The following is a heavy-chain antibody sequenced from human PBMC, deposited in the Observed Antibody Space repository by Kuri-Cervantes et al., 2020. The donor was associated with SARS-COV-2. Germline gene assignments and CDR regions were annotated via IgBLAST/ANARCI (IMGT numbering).Heavy chain of an antibody. CDR1: GFSLSTSGMC. D-gene: IGHD6-19*01. Sequence: SGPTLVKPPQTLTLTRTFSGFSLSTSGMCVSWIRQPPGKALEWLARIDWDDDKYYSTSLKTRLTISKDTSKDQVVLTMTNMDPVDTATYYCAHRPWGIAVAGFDYWGQGTLVTVSS. CDR2: IDWDDDK. J-gene: IGHJ4*02. V-gene: IGHV2-70*12. CDR3: AHRPWGIAVAGFDY.